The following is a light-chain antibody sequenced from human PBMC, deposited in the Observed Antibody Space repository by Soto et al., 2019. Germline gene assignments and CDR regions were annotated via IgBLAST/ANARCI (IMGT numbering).Light chain of an antibody. CDR2: GAS. Sequence: EIVLTQSPATLSLSPGERATLSCRASQSLSSNLAWYQQKPGQAPRLLIYGASTRATGIPARFSGSGSGTEFTLTIRSLQSEDFAVYYCQQYNNWPPLTFGGGTTGDIK. J-gene: IGKJ4*01. V-gene: IGKV3-15*01. CDR1: QSLSSN. CDR3: QQYNNWPPLT.